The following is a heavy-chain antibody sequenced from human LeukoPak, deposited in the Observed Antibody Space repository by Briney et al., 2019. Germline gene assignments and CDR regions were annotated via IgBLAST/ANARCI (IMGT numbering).Heavy chain of an antibody. CDR1: GGTFSSYA. J-gene: IGHJ3*02. D-gene: IGHD4-17*01. CDR2: IIPIFGTA. V-gene: IGHV1-69*13. Sequence: ASVKVSCKASGGTFSSYAISWVRQAPGQGLEWMGGIIPIFGTANYAQKFQGRVTITADESTSAAYMELSSLRSEDTAVYYCARVPADYAYAFDTWGQGTMVTVSS. CDR3: ARVPADYAYAFDT.